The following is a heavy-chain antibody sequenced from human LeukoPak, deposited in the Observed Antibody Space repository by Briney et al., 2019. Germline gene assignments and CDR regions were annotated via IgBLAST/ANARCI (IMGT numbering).Heavy chain of an antibody. J-gene: IGHJ4*02. CDR1: GYTFTSYG. CDR2: ISAYNGNT. V-gene: IGHV1-18*04. Sequence: ASVKVSCKASGYTFTSYGISWVRQAPGQGLEWMGWISAYNGNTNYAQKLQGRVTMTTDTSTSTAYMELRSLRSGDTAVYYCARAPAALLWFGESGNFDYWGQGALVTVSS. CDR3: ARAPAALLWFGESGNFDY. D-gene: IGHD3-10*01.